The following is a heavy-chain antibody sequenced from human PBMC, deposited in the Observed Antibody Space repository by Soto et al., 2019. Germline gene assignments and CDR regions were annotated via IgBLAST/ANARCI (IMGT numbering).Heavy chain of an antibody. V-gene: IGHV3-7*03. J-gene: IGHJ4*02. D-gene: IGHD2-8*01. CDR2: IKQDGSEK. Sequence: LRLSCAASGFTFSSYWMSWVRQAPGKGLEWVANIKQDGSEKYYVDSVKGRFTISRDNAKNSLYLQMNSLRAEDTAVYYCASSLCTNGVCYHGGFGYWGQGTLGTGAS. CDR3: ASSLCTNGVCYHGGFGY. CDR1: GFTFSSYW.